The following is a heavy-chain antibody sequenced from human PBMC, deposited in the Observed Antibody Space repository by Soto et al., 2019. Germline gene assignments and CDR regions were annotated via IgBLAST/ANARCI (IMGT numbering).Heavy chain of an antibody. V-gene: IGHV1-69*12. J-gene: IGHJ5*02. CDR2: IVPMFGTA. CDR1: GGTLGNSA. Sequence: QVQLVQSGAEVKKPGSSVNVSCKTSGGTLGNSAVTWVRQAPGQGLEWLGGIVPMFGTANYAQKFQGRVTITADESTITAYMELSSLNTDDTAVYYCARDGDPQSAFWSGPLGGGRFDPWGQGTLVTVSS. D-gene: IGHD3-3*01. CDR3: ARDGDPQSAFWSGPLGGGRFDP.